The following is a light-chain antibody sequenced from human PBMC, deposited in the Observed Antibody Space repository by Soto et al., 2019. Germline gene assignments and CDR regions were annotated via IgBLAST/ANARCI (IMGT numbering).Light chain of an antibody. CDR3: RQYGGVPYT. CDR2: GAS. J-gene: IGKJ2*01. CDR1: QNVFTN. V-gene: IGKV3-20*01. Sequence: EIVMTQSPATLSVSPGERATLSCRASQNVFTNLAWYQQKPGQAPRLLIYGASSGATGIPDRFSGSGSGTDFTLTISRLEPEDFAIYYCRQYGGVPYTFGQGTKVDIK.